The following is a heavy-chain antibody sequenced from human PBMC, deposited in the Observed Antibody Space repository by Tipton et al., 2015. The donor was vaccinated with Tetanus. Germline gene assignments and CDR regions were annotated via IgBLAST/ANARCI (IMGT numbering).Heavy chain of an antibody. J-gene: IGHJ3*01. CDR2: FFPGDSES. Sequence: VQLVQSGAEVKQPGESLKISCKGSGYMFSSHWIGWVRQVPGKGLEWMGIFFPGDSESRYSPSFQGQVTMSGDNSIRTAYLQWSSLKASDTAIYYCARPLTSVAFGGFAFDVWGQGTLVTVSS. D-gene: IGHD3-16*01. V-gene: IGHV5-51*01. CDR3: ARPLTSVAFGGFAFDV. CDR1: GYMFSSHW.